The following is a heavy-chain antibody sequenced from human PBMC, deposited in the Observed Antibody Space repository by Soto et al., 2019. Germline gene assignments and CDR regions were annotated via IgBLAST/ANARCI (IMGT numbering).Heavy chain of an antibody. D-gene: IGHD5-18*01. J-gene: IGHJ4*02. V-gene: IGHV3-30-3*01. Sequence: PGGSLRLSCAASGFTFSSYAMHWVRQAPGKGLEWVAVISYDGSNKYYAESVKGRFTISRDNSKNTLYLKMNSLRAEDTAVYYCARDRGYSYGVFDYWGQGTLVTVSS. CDR1: GFTFSSYA. CDR3: ARDRGYSYGVFDY. CDR2: ISYDGSNK.